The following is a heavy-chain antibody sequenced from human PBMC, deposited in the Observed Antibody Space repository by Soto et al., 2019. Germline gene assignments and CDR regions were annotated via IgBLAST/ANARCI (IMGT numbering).Heavy chain of an antibody. V-gene: IGHV3-53*04. Sequence: GGSLRLSCAASGFTVSSNYMSWVRQAPGKGLEWVSVIYSGCSTYYADSVKGRFTISRHNSKNTLYLQMNSLRAEDTDVYYCARGGILTGYYRGVGAFDIWGQGTMVTVSS. CDR2: IYSGCST. CDR3: ARGGILTGYYRGVGAFDI. D-gene: IGHD3-9*01. J-gene: IGHJ3*02. CDR1: GFTVSSNY.